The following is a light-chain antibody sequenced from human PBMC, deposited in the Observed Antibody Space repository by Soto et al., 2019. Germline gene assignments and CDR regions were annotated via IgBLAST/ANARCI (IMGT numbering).Light chain of an antibody. J-gene: IGKJ2*01. CDR2: QVP. CDR3: MQGTHRLYT. Sequence: DVVMPQSPLSLPFTLGQPASISCRSSQSLVYSDGKTYLNWFHQRPGQSPRRLIYQVPNRDSRDPDRVSASGSGADYTLKISRVDAEDLVVYYCMQGTHRLYTCGQGTKLEIK. CDR1: QSLVYSDGKTY. V-gene: IGKV2-30*01.